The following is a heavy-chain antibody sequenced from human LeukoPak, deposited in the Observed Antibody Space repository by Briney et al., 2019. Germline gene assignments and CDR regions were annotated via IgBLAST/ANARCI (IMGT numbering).Heavy chain of an antibody. D-gene: IGHD4-23*01. V-gene: IGHV3-74*01. CDR3: ARGRPHGNDY. CDR1: GFTFSSYW. J-gene: IGHJ4*02. CDR2: IASDGSST. Sequence: PGGSLRLSCAASGFTFSSYWMDWVRHAPGKGLVWVSRIASDGSSTTYADSVKGRFNISRDNAKNTLYLQMNSLRVEDTAVYYCARGRPHGNDYWGQGTLVTVSS.